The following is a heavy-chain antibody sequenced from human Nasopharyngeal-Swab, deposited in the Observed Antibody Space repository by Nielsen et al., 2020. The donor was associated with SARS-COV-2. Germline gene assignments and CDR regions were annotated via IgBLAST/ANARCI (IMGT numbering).Heavy chain of an antibody. CDR1: GLTFRNAW. CDR2: IKSKTDGGAT. V-gene: IGHV3-15*01. J-gene: IGHJ6*02. D-gene: IGHD4-17*01. Sequence: GGSLRLSCAASGLTFRNAWMNWVRQVPGRGLEWVGRIKSKTDGGATDYAAPVKGRFSISRDDSKNTIYVQMNSLKTEDTAVYCCTTYYGDSHSYFYYHAMDVWGQGTTVTVSS. CDR3: TTYYGDSHSYFYYHAMDV.